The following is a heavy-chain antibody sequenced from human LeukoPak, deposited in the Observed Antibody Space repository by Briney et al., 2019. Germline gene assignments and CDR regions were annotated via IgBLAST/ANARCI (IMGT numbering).Heavy chain of an antibody. J-gene: IGHJ6*02. V-gene: IGHV1-69*13. CDR1: GGTFSSYA. D-gene: IGHD5-18*01. CDR2: IIPIFGTA. CDR3: ARAPGGYSYGPEVYYYYGMDV. Sequence: SVKVSCKASGGTFSSYAISWVRQAPRQGLEWMGGIIPIFGTANYAQKFQGRVTITADESTSTAYMELSSLRSEDTAVYYCARAPGGYSYGPEVYYYYGMDVWGQGTTVTVSS.